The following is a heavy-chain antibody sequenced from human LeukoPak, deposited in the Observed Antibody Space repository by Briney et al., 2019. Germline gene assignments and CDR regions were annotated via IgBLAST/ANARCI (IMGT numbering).Heavy chain of an antibody. Sequence: PGGSLRLSCAASGFTFSSYGMHWVRQAPGKGLEWVAVIWYDGSNKYYADSVKGRFTISRDNSKNTLYLQMNSLRAEDTAVYYCAKVSYSSGSIFRDDAFDIWGQGTWSPSLQ. CDR2: IWYDGSNK. D-gene: IGHD6-19*01. CDR3: AKVSYSSGSIFRDDAFDI. V-gene: IGHV3-33*06. J-gene: IGHJ3*02. CDR1: GFTFSSYG.